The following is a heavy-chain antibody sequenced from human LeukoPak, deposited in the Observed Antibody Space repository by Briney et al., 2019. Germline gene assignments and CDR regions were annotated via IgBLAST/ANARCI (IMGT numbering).Heavy chain of an antibody. CDR1: GFTFSSYS. V-gene: IGHV3-21*01. Sequence: GGSLRLSCAASGFTFSSYSMNWVRQAPGKGLEWVSSISSSSSYIYYADSVKGRFTISRDNAKNLLYLQMNSLRAEDTAVYYCARTYYDSSGYYGGYYFDYWGQGTLVTVSS. J-gene: IGHJ4*02. D-gene: IGHD3-22*01. CDR2: ISSSSSYI. CDR3: ARTYYDSSGYYGGYYFDY.